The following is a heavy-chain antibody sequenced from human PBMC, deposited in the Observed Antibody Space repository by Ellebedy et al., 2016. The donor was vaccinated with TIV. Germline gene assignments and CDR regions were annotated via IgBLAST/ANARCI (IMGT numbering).Heavy chain of an antibody. CDR1: GFTFSSYA. CDR2: ITYSGGST. Sequence: GESLKISCAASGFTFSSYAMTWVRQAPGKGLEWVSAITYSGGSTYYADSVKGRFTISRDNSKNTLFLQMSSLRAEDTAVYFCARRSTDFAFDSWGQGTLVTVSS. V-gene: IGHV3-23*01. D-gene: IGHD3/OR15-3a*01. J-gene: IGHJ4*02. CDR3: ARRSTDFAFDS.